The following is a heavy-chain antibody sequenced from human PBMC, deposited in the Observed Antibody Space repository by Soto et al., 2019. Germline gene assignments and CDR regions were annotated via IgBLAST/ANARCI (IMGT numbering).Heavy chain of an antibody. D-gene: IGHD5-18*01. Sequence: SVNVACKAPGGTFSSYVISWLRQAPGQGLEWMGGIIPIFGTANYAQKFQGRVTITADESTSTAYMELSSLRSEDTAVYYCARGLELGYGYGLDYYYDMDGWGQGITVTVSS. J-gene: IGHJ6*02. CDR1: GGTFSSYV. V-gene: IGHV1-69*13. CDR2: IIPIFGTA. CDR3: ARGLELGYGYGLDYYYDMDG.